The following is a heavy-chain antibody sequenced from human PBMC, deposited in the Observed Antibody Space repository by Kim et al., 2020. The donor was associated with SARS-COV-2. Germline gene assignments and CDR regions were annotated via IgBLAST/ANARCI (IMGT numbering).Heavy chain of an antibody. Sequence: ASVKVSCKASGYSFINYGIAWVRQAPGQGLEWMGWISGSKGDTIYAQKFQGRVTMITDTPTSTAYLEVTTLRSDDAAVYYCARDGDGRRGTTPWKFDYWGPGTLVTVSS. CDR2: ISGSKGDT. V-gene: IGHV1-18*01. J-gene: IGHJ4*02. CDR1: GYSFINYG. CDR3: ARDGDGRRGTTPWKFDY. D-gene: IGHD1-7*01.